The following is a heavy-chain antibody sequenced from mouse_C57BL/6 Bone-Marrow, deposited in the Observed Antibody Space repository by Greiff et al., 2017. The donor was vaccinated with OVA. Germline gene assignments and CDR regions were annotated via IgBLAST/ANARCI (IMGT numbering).Heavy chain of an antibody. CDR2: ISNGGGST. D-gene: IGHD2-5*01. Sequence: EVKLVESGGGLVQPGGSLKLSCAASGFTFSDYYMYWVRQTPEKRLEWVAYISNGGGSTYYPHTVKGRFPFSRDNAKNTLYLQMSRLTSEDTAMYYCERHGAYYSNYAWIAYWGQGTLVTVSA. J-gene: IGHJ3*01. CDR3: ERHGAYYSNYAWIAY. V-gene: IGHV5-12*01. CDR1: GFTFSDYY.